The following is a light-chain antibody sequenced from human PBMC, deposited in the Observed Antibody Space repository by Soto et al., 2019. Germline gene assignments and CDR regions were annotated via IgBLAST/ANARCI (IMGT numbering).Light chain of an antibody. J-gene: IGKJ1*01. CDR3: QQYNTWPPWT. V-gene: IGKV3-15*01. Sequence: IGTYQSSATLSVTTEERDTLTCRASQSVSSNLAWYQQKPGQAPRLLIYGASTRATGIPARFSGSGSGTEFTLTISSLQSEDFAVYYCQQYNTWPPWTFAQGTMVDI. CDR2: GAS. CDR1: QSVSSN.